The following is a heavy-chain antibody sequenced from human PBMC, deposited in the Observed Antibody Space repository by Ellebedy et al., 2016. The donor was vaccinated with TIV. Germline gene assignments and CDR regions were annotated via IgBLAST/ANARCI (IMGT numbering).Heavy chain of an antibody. CDR3: ASARRDGYTYYYYGLDV. CDR2: INHSVGT. V-gene: IGHV4-34*01. Sequence: MPSETLSLTCAVYGGSFSHYWSYIRQPPGKGLEWIGEINHSVGTSYNPSLKSRVTISLDTSKRQFSLKLSSVTAADTAVYYCASARRDGYTYYYYGLDVWGQGTTVTVSS. J-gene: IGHJ6*02. CDR1: GGSFSHY. D-gene: IGHD5-24*01.